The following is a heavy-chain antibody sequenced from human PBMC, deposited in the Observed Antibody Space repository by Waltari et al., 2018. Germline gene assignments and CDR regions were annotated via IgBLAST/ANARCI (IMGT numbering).Heavy chain of an antibody. V-gene: IGHV4-59*01. Sequence: QVQLQESGPGLVKPSETLSLTCTVSGGSISSYYWSWIRQPPGKGLEWIGYIYYSGSTNYNPSLKSRVTISVDTSKNQFSLKLSSVTAADTAVYYCARDPHREYFDYWGQGTLVTVSS. D-gene: IGHD1-26*01. CDR2: IYYSGST. CDR1: GGSISSYY. CDR3: ARDPHREYFDY. J-gene: IGHJ4*02.